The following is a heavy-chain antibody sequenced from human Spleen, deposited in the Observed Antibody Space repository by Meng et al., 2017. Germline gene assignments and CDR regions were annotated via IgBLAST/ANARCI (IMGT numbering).Heavy chain of an antibody. CDR2: ISYDGSNK. V-gene: IGHV3-30*01. Sequence: GESLKISCAASGFTFSSYAMHWVRQAPGKGLEWVAVISYDGSNKYYADSVKGRFTISRDNSKNTLYLQMNSLRAEDTAVYYCARDGTADYYDSSGYYYFDYWGQGTLVTVSS. D-gene: IGHD3-22*01. CDR1: GFTFSSYA. J-gene: IGHJ4*02. CDR3: ARDGTADYYDSSGYYYFDY.